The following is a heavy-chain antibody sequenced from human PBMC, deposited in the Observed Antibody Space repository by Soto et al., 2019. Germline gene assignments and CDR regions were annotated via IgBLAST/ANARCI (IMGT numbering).Heavy chain of an antibody. CDR2: IKQDGSEK. V-gene: IGHV3-7*03. CDR3: ARVVKQWLGKYYFDY. J-gene: IGHJ4*02. D-gene: IGHD6-19*01. CDR1: GFTFSSYW. Sequence: GGSLRLSCAASGFTFSSYWMSWVRQAPGKGLEWVANIKQDGSEKYYVDSVKGRFTISRDNAKNSLYLQMNSLRAEDTAVYYCARVVKQWLGKYYFDYWGQGTLVTV.